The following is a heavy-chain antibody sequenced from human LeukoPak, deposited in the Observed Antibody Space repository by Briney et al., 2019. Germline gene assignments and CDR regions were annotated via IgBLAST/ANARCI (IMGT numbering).Heavy chain of an antibody. J-gene: IGHJ3*02. CDR2: INHSGST. V-gene: IGHV4-34*01. CDR3: ARGQSGWTLYAFDI. CDR1: GGSFSGYY. D-gene: IGHD6-19*01. Sequence: PSETLSLTCAVYGGSFSGYYWSWIRQPPGKGLEWIGEINHSGSTNYNPSLKSRVTISVDTSKNQFSLKLSSVTAADTAVYYCARGQSGWTLYAFDIWGQGTMVTVSS.